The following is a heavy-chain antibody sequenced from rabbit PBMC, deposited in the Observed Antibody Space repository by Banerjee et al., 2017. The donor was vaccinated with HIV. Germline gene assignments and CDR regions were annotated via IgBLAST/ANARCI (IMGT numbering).Heavy chain of an antibody. J-gene: IGHJ4*01. CDR1: GFDFSGYYW. CDR2: IYNGDGST. CDR3: ARNLSW. V-gene: IGHV1S45*01. Sequence: QEQLKETGGGLVQPGGSLTLSCKASGFDFSGYYWICWVRQAPGKGPEWIACIYNGDGSTYYASWAKGRFTISKSSSTTVTLQMTSLTAADTATYFCARNLSWWGPGTLVTVS.